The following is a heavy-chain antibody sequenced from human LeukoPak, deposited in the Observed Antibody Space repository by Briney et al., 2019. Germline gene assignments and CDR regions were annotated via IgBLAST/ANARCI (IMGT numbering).Heavy chain of an antibody. CDR2: IYPGDSDI. Sequence: GESPKISCKGSGFSFTTYWIGWVRQMPGKGLECMGIIYPGDSDIRYSPSFEGQVTISADESISTAFLQWKSLKASDTAMYYCARRHTGASGRYNRFDPWGQGTLVTVSS. J-gene: IGHJ5*02. V-gene: IGHV5-51*01. CDR1: GFSFTTYW. CDR3: ARRHTGASGRYNRFDP. D-gene: IGHD1-26*01.